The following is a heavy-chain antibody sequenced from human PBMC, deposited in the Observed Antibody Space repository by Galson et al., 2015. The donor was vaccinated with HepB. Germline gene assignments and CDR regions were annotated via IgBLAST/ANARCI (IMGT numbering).Heavy chain of an antibody. J-gene: IGHJ6*02. V-gene: IGHV4-34*01. Sequence: SETLSLTCAVYGGSFSGYYWSWIRQPPGTGLEWIGEINHSGSTNYNPSLKSRVTISVDTSKNRFSLKLSSVTAADTAVYYCASGSQHHYYGMDVWGQGTTVTVSS. CDR3: ASGSQHHYYGMDV. CDR2: INHSGST. CDR1: GGSFSGYY.